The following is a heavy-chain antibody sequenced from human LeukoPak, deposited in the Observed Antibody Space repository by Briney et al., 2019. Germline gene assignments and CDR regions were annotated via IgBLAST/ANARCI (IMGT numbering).Heavy chain of an antibody. CDR1: GFTFSIYD. CDR2: ITSRDGTT. CDR3: ARDRPNYYGSDGHYYRRDGDY. V-gene: IGHV3-23*01. Sequence: GGSLRLSCAASGFTFSIYDMSWVRQTPGKGLEWVSSITSRDGTTYYADSVKGRFTISRDNSENTLYLQMNSLRAEDSALYYCARDRPNYYGSDGHYYRRDGDYWGQGTLVTVSS. D-gene: IGHD3-22*01. J-gene: IGHJ4*02.